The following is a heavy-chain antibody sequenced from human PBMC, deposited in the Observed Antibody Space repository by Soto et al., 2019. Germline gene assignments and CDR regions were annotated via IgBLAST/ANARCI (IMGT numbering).Heavy chain of an antibody. CDR2: IYHSGST. V-gene: IGHV4-4*02. D-gene: IGHD3-10*01. J-gene: IGHJ6*03. CDR1: SGSISSSNW. Sequence: QVQLQESGPGLVKPSGTLSLTCAVSSGSISSSNWWSWVRQPPGKGLEWIGEIYHSGSTNYNPSLKRRVNISVDKSKTQFYLKLSSVTAADTAVYYCARAPITMVRGGTDYYYYMDVWGKGTTVTVSS. CDR3: ARAPITMVRGGTDYYYYMDV.